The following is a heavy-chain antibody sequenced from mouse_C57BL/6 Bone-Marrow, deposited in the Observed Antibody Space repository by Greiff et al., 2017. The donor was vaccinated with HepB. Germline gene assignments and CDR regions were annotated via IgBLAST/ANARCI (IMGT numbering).Heavy chain of an antibody. CDR2: IYPRSGNT. J-gene: IGHJ1*03. Sequence: QVQLQQSGAELARPGASVKLSCKASGYTFTSYGISWVKQRTGQGLEWIGEIYPRSGNTYYNEKFKGKATLTADKSSSTAYMELRSLTSEDSAVYFCARSPDDGYFPYWYFDVWGTGTTVTVSS. CDR1: GYTFTSYG. V-gene: IGHV1-81*01. CDR3: ARSPDDGYFPYWYFDV. D-gene: IGHD2-3*01.